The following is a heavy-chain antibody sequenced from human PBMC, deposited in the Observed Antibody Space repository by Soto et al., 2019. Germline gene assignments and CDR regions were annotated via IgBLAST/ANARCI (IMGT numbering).Heavy chain of an antibody. CDR2: ISYDGSNK. D-gene: IGHD3-10*01. CDR1: GFTFSSYG. V-gene: IGHV3-30*18. J-gene: IGHJ6*02. CDR3: AKDGILWFGPDGMDV. Sequence: GGSLRLSCAASGFTFSSYGMHWVRQAPGKGLEWVAVISYDGSNKYYADSVKGRFTISRDNSKNTLYLQMNSLRAEDTAVYYCAKDGILWFGPDGMDVWGQGTTVTVSS.